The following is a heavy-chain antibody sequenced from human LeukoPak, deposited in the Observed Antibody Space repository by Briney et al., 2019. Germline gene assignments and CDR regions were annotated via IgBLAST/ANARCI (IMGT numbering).Heavy chain of an antibody. V-gene: IGHV1-69*05. J-gene: IGHJ4*02. D-gene: IGHD2-2*02. CDR1: GGTFSSYA. CDR2: IIPIFGTA. Sequence: ASVKVSCKASGGTFSSYAISWVRQAPGQGLEWMGGIIPIFGTANYAQKFQGRVTITRDTSASTAYMELSSLRSEDTAVYYCARENTDYYFDYWGQGTLVTVSS. CDR3: ARENTDYYFDY.